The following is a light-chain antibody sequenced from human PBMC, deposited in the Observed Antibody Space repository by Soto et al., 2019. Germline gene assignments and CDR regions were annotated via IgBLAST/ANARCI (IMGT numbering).Light chain of an antibody. J-gene: IGLJ2*01. V-gene: IGLV4-69*01. Sequence: QPVLTQSPSASASLGASVKLTCTLSSGHSNYAIAWHQQQSEKGPRYLMKLNSDGSHSKGDGIPDRFSGSSSGAERYLTISSLQSEDEADYYCQTWGSGIVVFGGGTQLTVL. CDR3: QTWGSGIVV. CDR1: SGHSNYA. CDR2: LNSDGSH.